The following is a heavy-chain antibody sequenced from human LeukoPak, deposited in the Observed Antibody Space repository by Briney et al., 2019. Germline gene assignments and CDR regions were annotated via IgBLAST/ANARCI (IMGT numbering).Heavy chain of an antibody. Sequence: GGSLRLSCAASGFTFSSYAMSWVRQAPGKGLEWVSAISGSGGSTYYADSVKGRFTISRDNSKNTLYLQMNCLRAEDTAVYYCAKAPVTTCSGAYCYPFDYWSQGTLVTVSS. J-gene: IGHJ4*02. V-gene: IGHV3-23*01. CDR2: ISGSGGST. CDR3: AKAPVTTCSGAYCYPFDY. D-gene: IGHD2-15*01. CDR1: GFTFSSYA.